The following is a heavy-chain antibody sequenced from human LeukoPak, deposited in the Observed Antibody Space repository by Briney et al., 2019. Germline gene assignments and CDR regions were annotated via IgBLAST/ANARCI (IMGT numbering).Heavy chain of an antibody. Sequence: GGSLRLSCAVSGFTFDDYAMHWVRQAPGKGLEWVSGISWNSGSIGYADSVKGRFTISRDNAKNSLYLQMNSLRAEDTAVYYCARNHLKEQWLVLYWGQGILVTVSS. CDR3: ARNHLKEQWLVLY. CDR1: GFTFDDYA. V-gene: IGHV3-9*01. D-gene: IGHD6-19*01. CDR2: ISWNSGSI. J-gene: IGHJ4*02.